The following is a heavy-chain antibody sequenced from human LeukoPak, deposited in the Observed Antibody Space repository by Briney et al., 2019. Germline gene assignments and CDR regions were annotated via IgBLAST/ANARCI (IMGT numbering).Heavy chain of an antibody. CDR2: ISSSGSTT. CDR1: GFTFSSYE. CDR3: ARDASGGNLPFDY. V-gene: IGHV3-48*03. Sequence: GGSLRLSCAASGFTFSSYEMNWVRQAPGKGLEWVSYISSSGSTTYYADSVRGRFTISRDNAKNSLYLQMNSLRAEDTAVYYCARDASGGNLPFDYWGQGTLVTVSS. D-gene: IGHD4-23*01. J-gene: IGHJ4*02.